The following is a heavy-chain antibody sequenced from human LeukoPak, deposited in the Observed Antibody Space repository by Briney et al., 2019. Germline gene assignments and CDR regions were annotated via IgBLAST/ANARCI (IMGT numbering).Heavy chain of an antibody. D-gene: IGHD4-11*01. CDR1: GGYISSYY. V-gene: IGHV4-59*01. J-gene: IGHJ6*03. CDR2: IYYSGST. CDR3: LRGPTVRDMDV. Sequence: SETLSLTCTGPGGYISSYYWSWIRQPPGKGLERLGHIYYSGSTKCNPSLKSLVTISVDTSKNQCSLKLNSVTAADTAVYYCLRGPTVRDMDVWGKGTTVTVSS.